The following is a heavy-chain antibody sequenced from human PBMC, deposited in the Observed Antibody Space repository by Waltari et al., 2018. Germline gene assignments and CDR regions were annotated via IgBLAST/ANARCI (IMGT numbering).Heavy chain of an antibody. CDR2: IYYSGST. D-gene: IGHD3-3*01. CDR3: ARDQTRITIFGVAPRGYYGMDV. CDR1: GGSVSSGSYY. V-gene: IGHV4-61*01. Sequence: QVQLQESGPGLVKPSEPLSLTCTVSGGSVSSGSYYWSSIRHTPGKGLAWIGYIYYSGSTNYNPSLKSRVTISVDTSKNQFSLKLSSVTAADTAVYYCARDQTRITIFGVAPRGYYGMDVWGQGTTVTVSS. J-gene: IGHJ6*02.